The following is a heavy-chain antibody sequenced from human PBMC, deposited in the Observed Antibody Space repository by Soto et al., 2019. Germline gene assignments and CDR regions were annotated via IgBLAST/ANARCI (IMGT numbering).Heavy chain of an antibody. Sequence: PGGSLRLSCAASGFTFSSYSMNWVRQAPGKGLEWVSSISSSSSYIYYADSVKGRFTISRDNAKNSLYLQMNSLRAEDTAVYYCAGDPYPLIDDVWLDPWGQGTLVTVYS. CDR1: GFTFSSYS. V-gene: IGHV3-21*01. CDR2: ISSSSSYI. J-gene: IGHJ5*02. CDR3: AGDPYPLIDDVWLDP. D-gene: IGHD2-21*01.